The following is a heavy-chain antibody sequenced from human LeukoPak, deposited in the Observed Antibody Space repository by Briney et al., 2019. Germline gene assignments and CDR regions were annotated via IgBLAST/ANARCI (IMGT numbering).Heavy chain of an antibody. D-gene: IGHD2-15*01. CDR2: TSYDESGK. J-gene: IGHJ4*02. CDR1: GFTFSNSV. CDR3: ASEVEALLDH. V-gene: IGHV3-30*03. Sequence: GGSLRLSCAGSGFTFSNSVMHWVRQAPGKGLDWVAATSYDESGKFYADSVKGRFTISRDNSKNTVYLQINSLKNEDTALYYCASEVEALLDHWGQGTLVTVSS.